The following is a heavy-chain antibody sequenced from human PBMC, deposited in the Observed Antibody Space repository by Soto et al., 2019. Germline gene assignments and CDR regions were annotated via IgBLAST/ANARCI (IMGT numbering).Heavy chain of an antibody. D-gene: IGHD2-2*01. CDR3: ARNNPEYCSSTSCYVWFDP. Sequence: ASVKVSCKASGGTFSSYAISWVRQAPGQGLEWMGGIIPIFGTANYAQKFQGRVTITADESTSTAYMELSSLRSEDTAVYYCARNNPEYCSSTSCYVWFDPWGQGTLVTVSS. CDR1: GGTFSSYA. J-gene: IGHJ5*02. CDR2: IIPIFGTA. V-gene: IGHV1-69*13.